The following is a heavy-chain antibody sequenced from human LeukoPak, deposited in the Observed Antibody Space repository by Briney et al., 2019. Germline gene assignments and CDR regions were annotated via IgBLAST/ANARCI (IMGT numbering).Heavy chain of an antibody. D-gene: IGHD6-13*01. CDR2: ISSSGSTI. V-gene: IGHV3-48*03. Sequence: PGGSLRLSCAASGFTFSSYEMNWVRQAPGKGLEWVSYISSSGSTIYYADSVKGRFTISRDNSKNTLYLQMNSLRAEDTAVYYCARDIGSSWYYRDAFDIWGQGTMVTVSS. CDR3: ARDIGSSWYYRDAFDI. J-gene: IGHJ3*02. CDR1: GFTFSSYE.